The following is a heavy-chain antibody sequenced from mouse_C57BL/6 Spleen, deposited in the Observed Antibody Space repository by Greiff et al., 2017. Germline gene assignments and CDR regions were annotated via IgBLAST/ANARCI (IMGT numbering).Heavy chain of an antibody. CDR1: GYSFTGYY. D-gene: IGHD2-13*01. CDR3: ARRGLYRYFDV. J-gene: IGHJ1*03. CDR2: INPSTGGT. V-gene: IGHV1-42*01. Sequence: VQLQQSGPELVKPGASVKISCKASGYSFTGYYMNWVKQSPEKSLEWIGEINPSTGGTTYNQKFKAKATLTVDKASSTAYMQLKSLTSEDSAVYYCARRGLYRYFDVWGTGTTVTVSS.